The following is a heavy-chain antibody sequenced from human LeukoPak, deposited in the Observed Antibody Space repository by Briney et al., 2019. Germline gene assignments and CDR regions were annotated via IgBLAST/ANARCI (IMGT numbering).Heavy chain of an antibody. J-gene: IGHJ6*03. Sequence: GGALRLSCAASGFTFSNYAMSWVRQAPREGLEWVSSINASGAGTYSADSVKGRFTISRDNYKNTLYLQMNSLRAEDTALYYCAKDCLPGRDYFYYMDVWGRGTTVTVSS. CDR1: GFTFSNYA. CDR3: AKDCLPGRDYFYYMDV. CDR2: INASGAGT. V-gene: IGHV3-23*01. D-gene: IGHD5/OR15-5a*01.